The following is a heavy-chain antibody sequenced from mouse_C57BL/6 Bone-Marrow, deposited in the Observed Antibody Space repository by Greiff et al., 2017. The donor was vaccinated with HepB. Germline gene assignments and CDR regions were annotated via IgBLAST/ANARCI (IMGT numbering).Heavy chain of an antibody. CDR1: GYTFTDYY. V-gene: IGHV1-19*01. CDR3: VRSAHLHYYGSSYRAMDY. D-gene: IGHD1-1*01. J-gene: IGHJ4*01. Sequence: EVQLQQSGPVLVKPGASVKMSCKASGYTFTDYYMNWVKQSHGKSLEWIGVINPYNGGTSYNQKFKGKATLTVDKSSSTAYMELNSLTSEDSAVYYCVRSAHLHYYGSSYRAMDYWGQGTSVTVSS. CDR2: INPYNGGT.